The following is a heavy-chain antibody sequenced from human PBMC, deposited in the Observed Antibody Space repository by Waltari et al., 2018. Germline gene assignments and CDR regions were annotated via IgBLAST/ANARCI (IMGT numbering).Heavy chain of an antibody. V-gene: IGHV4-38-2*02. D-gene: IGHD6-13*01. CDR3: ARVEAEGQQLAYYYYYMDV. Sequence: QVQLQESGPGLVKPSETLSLTCTVSGYSISSGYYWGWIRQPPGKGLEWIGSIYHSGSTYYNPSLKGRVTISVDTSKYQFSLKLSSVTAADTAVYYCARVEAEGQQLAYYYYYMDVWGKGTTVTISS. CDR2: IYHSGST. CDR1: GYSISSGYY. J-gene: IGHJ6*03.